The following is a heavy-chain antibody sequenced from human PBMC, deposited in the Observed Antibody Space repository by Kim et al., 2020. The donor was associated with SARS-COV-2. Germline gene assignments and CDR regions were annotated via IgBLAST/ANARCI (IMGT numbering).Heavy chain of an antibody. CDR1: DYSISSNNC. Sequence: SETLSLTCVVSDYSISSNNCWGWVRQPPGKGLEWIGYISSSGITYYSPSLKSRVTMSIDMSKNQVSLRLSSVTAVDTAVYYCASFPGVAAAGHDYWGQGT. CDR3: ASFPGVAAAGHDY. V-gene: IGHV4-28*01. J-gene: IGHJ4*02. CDR2: ISSSGIT. D-gene: IGHD6-13*01.